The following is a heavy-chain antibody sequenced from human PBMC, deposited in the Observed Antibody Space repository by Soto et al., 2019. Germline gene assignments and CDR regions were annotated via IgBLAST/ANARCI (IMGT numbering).Heavy chain of an antibody. V-gene: IGHV3-30-3*01. D-gene: IGHD3-3*01. J-gene: IGHJ6*02. CDR3: ARGSITIFGVVIPSYYYYGMDV. Sequence: GGSLRLSCAASGFTFSSYAMHWVRQAPGKGLAWVAVISYDGSNKYYADSVKGRFTISRDNSKNTLYLQMNSLRAEDTAVYYCARGSITIFGVVIPSYYYYGMDVWGQGTTVTVSS. CDR2: ISYDGSNK. CDR1: GFTFSSYA.